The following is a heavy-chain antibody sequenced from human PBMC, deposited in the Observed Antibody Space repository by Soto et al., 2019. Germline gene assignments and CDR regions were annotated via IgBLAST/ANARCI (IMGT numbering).Heavy chain of an antibody. CDR3: AKGVTTIVATGSWFDH. Sequence: PAGSLRLSCAVSGFTINSYAMSWVRQDPGERLEWVSSISGRGRTTYYADAVKGRFTISRDNSKNTLFLQMNSLRSEDTAVYYCAKGVTTIVATGSWFDHWGQGTLVTVSS. CDR1: GFTINSYA. CDR2: ISGRGRTT. J-gene: IGHJ5*02. D-gene: IGHD5-12*01. V-gene: IGHV3-23*01.